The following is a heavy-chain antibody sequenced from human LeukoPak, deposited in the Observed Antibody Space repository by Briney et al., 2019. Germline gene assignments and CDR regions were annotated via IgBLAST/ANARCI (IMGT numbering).Heavy chain of an antibody. V-gene: IGHV4-34*01. D-gene: IGHD4-17*01. Sequence: SETLSLTCVVYGGSFRGYYWSWIRQPPGKGLEWIGEINHSRSTNYNPSLKSRVTISVDTSKNQFSLKLSSVTAADTAVYSCARGRYGDYERYFDYWGQGTLVTVSS. J-gene: IGHJ4*02. CDR1: GGSFRGYY. CDR2: INHSRST. CDR3: ARGRYGDYERYFDY.